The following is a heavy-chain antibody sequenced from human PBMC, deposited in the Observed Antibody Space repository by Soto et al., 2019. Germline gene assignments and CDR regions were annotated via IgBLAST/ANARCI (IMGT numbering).Heavy chain of an antibody. J-gene: IGHJ6*02. D-gene: IGHD3-3*01. V-gene: IGHV1-69*13. CDR1: GGTFSSYA. Sequence: ASVKVSCKASGGTFSSYAISWVRQAPGQGLEWMGGIIPIFGTANYAQKFQGRVTITADESTSTAYMELSSLRSEDTAVYYCARTITIFGVVIPSTVYYGMDVWGQGTTVTVSS. CDR3: ARTITIFGVVIPSTVYYGMDV. CDR2: IIPIFGTA.